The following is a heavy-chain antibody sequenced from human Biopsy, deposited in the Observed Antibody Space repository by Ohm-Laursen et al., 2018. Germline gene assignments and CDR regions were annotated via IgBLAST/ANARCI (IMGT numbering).Heavy chain of an antibody. Sequence: SVKVSCKVSGYTLTELSMHWVRQVPGKGLEWMGGFAPENGKTVYAQNFQARVSLTEDTSTDTAHMELRSLRSEDTAVYYCAADINVWNVNYWGQGTQVTVSS. CDR1: GYTLTELS. J-gene: IGHJ4*02. CDR3: AADINVWNVNY. CDR2: FAPENGKT. V-gene: IGHV1-24*01. D-gene: IGHD1-1*01.